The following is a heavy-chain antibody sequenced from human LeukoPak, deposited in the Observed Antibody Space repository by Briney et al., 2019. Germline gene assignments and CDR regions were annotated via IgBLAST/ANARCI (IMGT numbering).Heavy chain of an antibody. D-gene: IGHD4-17*01. Sequence: SEILSLTCTVSGGSISSYYWSWIRQPPGKGLEWIGYIYYSGSTNYNPSLKSRVTISVDTSKNQFSLKLSSVTAADTAVYYCARGRSLPYGKSWWFDPWGQGTLVTVSS. CDR3: ARGRSLPYGKSWWFDP. CDR2: IYYSGST. V-gene: IGHV4-59*01. J-gene: IGHJ5*02. CDR1: GGSISSYY.